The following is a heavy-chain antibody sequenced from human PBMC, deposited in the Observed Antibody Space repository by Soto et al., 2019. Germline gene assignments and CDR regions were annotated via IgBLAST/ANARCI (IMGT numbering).Heavy chain of an antibody. CDR2: TYYRSRWYS. CDR3: ARSEEDSDYYYYGMDV. D-gene: IGHD2-15*01. J-gene: IGHJ6*02. Sequence: SQTLSLTCVGSGDTVSSNSVAWNWVRQSPSRGLEWLGRTYYRSRWYSDYAVSVRSRIDVNADTSKNQVSLQLNSVTPEDTAVYYCARSEEDSDYYYYGMDVWGQGTTVTVSS. V-gene: IGHV6-1*01. CDR1: GDTVSSNSVA.